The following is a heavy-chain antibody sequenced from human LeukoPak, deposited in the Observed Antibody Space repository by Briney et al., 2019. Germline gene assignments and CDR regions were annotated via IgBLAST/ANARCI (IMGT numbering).Heavy chain of an antibody. CDR2: IGGSGAST. Sequence: GGSLRLSCAASGFIFSSYAMSWVRQAPGKGLEWVAAIGGSGASTYYADSVKGRFTISRDNFKNTLYLQMNSLRAEDTAVYYCAKDPRGSYSQYFDYWGQGTLVTVSS. V-gene: IGHV3-23*01. D-gene: IGHD1-26*01. J-gene: IGHJ4*02. CDR3: AKDPRGSYSQYFDY. CDR1: GFIFSSYA.